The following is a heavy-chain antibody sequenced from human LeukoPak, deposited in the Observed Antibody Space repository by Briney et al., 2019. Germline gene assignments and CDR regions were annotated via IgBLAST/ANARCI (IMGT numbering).Heavy chain of an antibody. CDR2: INSDGSST. J-gene: IGHJ4*02. D-gene: IGHD3-9*01. CDR1: GFTFSNYW. Sequence: GGSLRLSCAASGFTFSNYWMHWVRQAPGKGLVRVSRINSDGSSTRYADSVKGRFTISRDNAKNTLYLQKNSLRAEDTAVYNCGRELDWLPTLDYWGQGTLVTVSS. V-gene: IGHV3-74*01. CDR3: GRELDWLPTLDY.